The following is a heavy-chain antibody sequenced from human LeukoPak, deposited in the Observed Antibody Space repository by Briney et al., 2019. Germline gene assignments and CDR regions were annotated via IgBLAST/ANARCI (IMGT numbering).Heavy chain of an antibody. CDR3: ASLNIATTGLDY. CDR2: MNPNSGNT. D-gene: IGHD6-13*01. V-gene: IGHV1-8*01. CDR1: GYTFTSYD. Sequence: ASVKVSCKASGYTFTSYDINWVRQATGQGLEWMGWMNPNSGNTGYAQKFQGRVTMTRNTFISTAYMELSSLRSEDTAVYYCASLNIATTGLDYWGQGTQVTVSS. J-gene: IGHJ4*02.